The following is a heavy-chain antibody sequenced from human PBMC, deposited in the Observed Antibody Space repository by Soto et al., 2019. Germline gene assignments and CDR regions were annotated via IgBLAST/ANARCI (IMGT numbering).Heavy chain of an antibody. CDR1: GFTFSDYA. CDR2: LYGDGNGI. V-gene: IGHV3-23*01. J-gene: IGHJ4*02. Sequence: GGSLRLSCAASGFTFSDYAMIWVRQAPGKGLEWVSGLYGDGNGIHYADSVKGRFTISRDNYENSVYLQMNSLRVEDTAVYYCAKDAVSRDGVWLAHDWGQGAVVTVSS. D-gene: IGHD5-12*01. CDR3: AKDAVSRDGVWLAHD.